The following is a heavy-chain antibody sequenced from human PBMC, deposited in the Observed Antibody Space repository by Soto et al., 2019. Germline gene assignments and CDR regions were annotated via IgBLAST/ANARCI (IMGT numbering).Heavy chain of an antibody. D-gene: IGHD3-10*01. J-gene: IGHJ4*02. CDR3: ARSSTPYYVDD. Sequence: PSETLSLTCSSSGGSISGYYWRWIRQPPEKGLEWIGYVYYRGTSKYNPSLKSRVTMAIDTSMNPFSLKLSSVTAADSAIYYCARSSTPYYVDDWGQETLVTFSS. V-gene: IGHV4-59*01. CDR1: GGSISGYY. CDR2: VYYRGTS.